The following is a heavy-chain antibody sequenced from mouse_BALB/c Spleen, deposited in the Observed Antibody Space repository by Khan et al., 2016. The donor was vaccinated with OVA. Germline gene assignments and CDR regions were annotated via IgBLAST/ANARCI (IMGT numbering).Heavy chain of an antibody. CDR3: TRSIDYDYDGGNYSAMDY. V-gene: IGHV1-80*01. CDR1: GYAFSTYW. CDR2: IYPGDGDT. D-gene: IGHD2-4*01. J-gene: IGHJ4*01. Sequence: QVQLQQPGAELVRPGSSVKISCKASGYAFSTYWMNWVKQRPGQGLEWIGQIYPGDGDTNYNGKFKGKATLTADKSSSTVYMQLSSLTSEDSAVYVCTRSIDYDYDGGNYSAMDYWGQGTSVTVSS.